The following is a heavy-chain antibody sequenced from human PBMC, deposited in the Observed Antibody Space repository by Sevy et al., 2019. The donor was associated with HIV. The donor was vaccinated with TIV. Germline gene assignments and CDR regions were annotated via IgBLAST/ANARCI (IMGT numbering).Heavy chain of an antibody. D-gene: IGHD3-10*01. CDR1: GFTFSDHY. J-gene: IGHJ4*02. V-gene: IGHV3-72*01. CDR2: IRNKANSDTT. Sequence: GGSLRLSCAASGFTFSDHYMDWVRQAPGKGLEWVGRIRNKANSDTTEYAAYVKGRFTISRDDSKMSLYLQMNRLKTEDTAVYYCVRVPTYGSVTYFLDYWGQGSLVTVSS. CDR3: VRVPTYGSVTYFLDY.